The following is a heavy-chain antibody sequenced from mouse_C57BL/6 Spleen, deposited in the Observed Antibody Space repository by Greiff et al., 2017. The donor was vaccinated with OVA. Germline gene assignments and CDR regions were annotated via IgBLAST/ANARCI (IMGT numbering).Heavy chain of an antibody. V-gene: IGHV1-55*01. CDR1: GYTFTSYW. CDR3: ARPHYYGRGDY. Sequence: QVQLQQPGAELVKPGASVKMSCKASGYTFTSYWITWVKQRPGQGLEWIGDIYPGSGSTNYNEKLKGKATLTVDTSSSTAYMQLSSLTSEDSAVYYCARPHYYGRGDYWGQGTSVTVSS. J-gene: IGHJ4*01. CDR2: IYPGSGST. D-gene: IGHD1-1*01.